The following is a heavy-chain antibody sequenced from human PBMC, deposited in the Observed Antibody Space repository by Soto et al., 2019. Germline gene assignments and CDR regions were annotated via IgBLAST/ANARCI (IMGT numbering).Heavy chain of an antibody. CDR1: GGSISSGGYY. D-gene: IGHD2-15*01. J-gene: IGHJ4*02. V-gene: IGHV4-31*03. CDR2: IYYSGST. CDR3: AKPVIEACSGATCYIFDD. Sequence: TLSLTCTVSGGSISSGGYYWSWIRQHPGKGLEWIGYIYYSGSTYYNPSLKSRVTISVDTSKNQFSLKLSSVTAADTAVYYCAKPVIEACSGATCYIFDDWGQGTLVTVSS.